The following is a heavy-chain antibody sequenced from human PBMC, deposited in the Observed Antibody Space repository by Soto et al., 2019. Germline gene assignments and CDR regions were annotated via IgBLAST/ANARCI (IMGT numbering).Heavy chain of an antibody. Sequence: QVQLPESGQGLVTPSGPLSLTCAVSGGSISSSNWWSWVRQHPGKGLEWIGEIYHSGSTNYNPSLKSRVTISVDKSKNQFSLKLSSVSAADTAVYYCARDYMVRGVMRWFDPCGQGTLVTVSS. D-gene: IGHD3-10*01. CDR3: ARDYMVRGVMRWFDP. CDR2: IYHSGST. J-gene: IGHJ5*02. CDR1: GGSISSSNW. V-gene: IGHV4-4*02.